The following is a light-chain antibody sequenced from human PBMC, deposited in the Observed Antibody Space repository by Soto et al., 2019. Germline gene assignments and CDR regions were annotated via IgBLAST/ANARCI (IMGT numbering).Light chain of an antibody. CDR3: QQYNKWPLT. CDR2: GAS. J-gene: IGKJ3*01. Sequence: QSPITLSVSPRARVTLSCRASQRLSSNLAWYQQRPGQAPRLLIYGASIRATDIPARFSGSGSGTDFTLTISSLQSEDFAVYYCQQYNKWPLTFGPGSKVDI. V-gene: IGKV3-15*01. CDR1: QRLSSN.